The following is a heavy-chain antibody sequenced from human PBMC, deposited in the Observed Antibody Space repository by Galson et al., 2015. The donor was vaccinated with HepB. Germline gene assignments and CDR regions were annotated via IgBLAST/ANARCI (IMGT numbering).Heavy chain of an antibody. CDR1: GFTFSSYG. D-gene: IGHD6-19*01. CDR3: GRDINPRQQWQVALRY. V-gene: IGHV3-33*08. J-gene: IGHJ4*02. CDR2: IWYDGSNK. Sequence: SLRLSCAASGFTFSSYGMHWVRQAPGKGLEWVAVIWYDGSNKYYADSVKGRFTISRDNPKNTLYLQMNSLRAEDTAVYYCGRDINPRQQWQVALRYWGQGTQVTVPS.